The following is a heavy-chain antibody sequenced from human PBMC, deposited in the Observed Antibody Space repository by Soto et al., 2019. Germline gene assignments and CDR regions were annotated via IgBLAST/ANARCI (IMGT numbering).Heavy chain of an antibody. Sequence: GGSLRLSCAASKLTVGSSYMTWVRQAPGKGLEWVSVIYSGGLTYYADSVKGRFTISRDTSKNTLYLQMNTLRADDTAVYYCASSARFCSGGSCYDYWGQGTLVTVS. CDR1: KLTVGSSY. V-gene: IGHV3-53*01. D-gene: IGHD2-15*01. J-gene: IGHJ4*02. CDR3: ASSARFCSGGSCYDY. CDR2: IYSGGLT.